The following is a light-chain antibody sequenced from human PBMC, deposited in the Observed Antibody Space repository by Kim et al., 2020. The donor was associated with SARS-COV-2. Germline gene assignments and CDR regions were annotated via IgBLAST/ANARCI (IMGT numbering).Light chain of an antibody. CDR3: QAWDSSTYV. Sequence: VSPRQTASITCSRDELGDKYACWYQQKPGQSPVLVIYQDSKRPSGVPARFSGSNSGNTATLTISGTQAMDEADYYCQAWDSSTYVFGTGTKVTVL. V-gene: IGLV3-1*01. CDR1: ELGDKY. J-gene: IGLJ1*01. CDR2: QDS.